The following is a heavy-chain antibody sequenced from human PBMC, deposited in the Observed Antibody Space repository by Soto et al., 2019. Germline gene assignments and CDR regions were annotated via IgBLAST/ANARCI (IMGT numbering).Heavy chain of an antibody. Sequence: EVQLVESGGGLVQPGGSLRLSCAASGFTFSSYAMHWVRQAPGKGLEYVSAVSSNGGSTYYANSVKGRFTISRDNSKNTLYLQRGSLRAEDMALYYCARDVDSLVDGDYYYGMDVWGQGTTVTVSS. CDR1: GFTFSSYA. CDR2: VSSNGGST. J-gene: IGHJ6*02. V-gene: IGHV3-64*01. CDR3: ARDVDSLVDGDYYYGMDV. D-gene: IGHD2-15*01.